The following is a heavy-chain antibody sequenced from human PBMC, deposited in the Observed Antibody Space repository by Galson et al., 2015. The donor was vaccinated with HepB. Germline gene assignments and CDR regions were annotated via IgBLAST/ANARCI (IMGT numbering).Heavy chain of an antibody. CDR1: GFTFSDYY. V-gene: IGHV3-11*06. CDR2: ISSSSYT. D-gene: IGHD5-12*01. Sequence: SLRLSCAASGFTFSDYYMSWIRQAPGKGLEWVSYISSSSYTNYADSVKGRFTISRDNAKNSLYLQMNSLRAEDTAVYYCARSREPGEWLRKDYYYYGMDVWGQGTTVTVSS. J-gene: IGHJ6*02. CDR3: ARSREPGEWLRKDYYYYGMDV.